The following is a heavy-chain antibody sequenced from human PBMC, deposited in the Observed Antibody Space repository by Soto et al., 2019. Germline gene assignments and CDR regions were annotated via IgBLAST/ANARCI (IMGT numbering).Heavy chain of an antibody. D-gene: IGHD3-9*01. CDR3: AKEYLRYFDWLLTGYHFDY. CDR1: GFTFSSYG. V-gene: IGHV3-30*18. Sequence: LRLSCAASGFTFSSYGMHWVRQAPGKGLEWVAVISYDGSNKYYADSVKGRFTISRDNSKNTLYLQMNSLRAEDTAVYYCAKEYLRYFDWLLTGYHFDYWGQGTLVTVSS. CDR2: ISYDGSNK. J-gene: IGHJ4*02.